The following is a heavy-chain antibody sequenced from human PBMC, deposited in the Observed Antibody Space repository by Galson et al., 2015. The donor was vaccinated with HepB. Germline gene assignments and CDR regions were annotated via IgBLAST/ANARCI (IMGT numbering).Heavy chain of an antibody. J-gene: IGHJ4*02. V-gene: IGHV3-30*04. Sequence: SLRLSCAASGFTFSSYAMHWVRQAPGKGLEWVAVISYDGSNKYYADSVKGRFTISRDNSKNTLYLQMNSLRAEDTAVYYCASLGDHKEGKDVLLWFGELPSRDYWGQGTLVTVSS. CDR3: ASLGDHKEGKDVLLWFGELPSRDY. CDR2: ISYDGSNK. CDR1: GFTFSSYA. D-gene: IGHD3-10*01.